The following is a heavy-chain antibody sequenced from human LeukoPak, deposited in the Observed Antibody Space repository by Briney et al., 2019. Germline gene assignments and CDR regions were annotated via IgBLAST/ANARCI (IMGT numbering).Heavy chain of an antibody. Sequence: ASVKVSCKASGYTFTDYYMHWVRQAPGQGLERMGMIYPRDGSTSYAQKFQGRVTVTRDTSTSTVHMELSGLRSEDTAVYYCARDQEGFDYWGQGTLVTVSS. CDR1: GYTFTDYY. V-gene: IGHV1-46*01. CDR2: IYPRDGST. J-gene: IGHJ4*02. CDR3: ARDQEGFDY.